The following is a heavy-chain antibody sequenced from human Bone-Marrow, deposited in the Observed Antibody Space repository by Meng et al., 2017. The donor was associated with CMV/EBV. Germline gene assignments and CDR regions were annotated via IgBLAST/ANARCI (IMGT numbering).Heavy chain of an antibody. CDR3: ARERSSTGMD. Sequence: GESLKISCAASGFTFSSYAMNWVRQAPGKGLEWVSAISGSGDSTYYADSVKGRFTISRDNSKNTLYLQMNSLRAEDTAVYYCARERSSTGMDWGQGTLVTVSS. D-gene: IGHD6-13*01. CDR1: GFTFSSYA. V-gene: IGHV3-23*01. CDR2: ISGSGDST. J-gene: IGHJ4*02.